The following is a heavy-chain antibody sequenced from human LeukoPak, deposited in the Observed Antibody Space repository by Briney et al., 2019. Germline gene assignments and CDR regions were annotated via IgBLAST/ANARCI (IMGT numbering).Heavy chain of an antibody. D-gene: IGHD3-22*01. Sequence: SETLSLTCTVSGGSISSYYWSWIRQPAGKGLEWIGRIYTSGSTNYNPSLKSRVTMSVDTSKNQFSLKLSSVTAADTAVYYCARVVVVITMSAFDVWGQGTTVTVSS. CDR2: IYTSGST. V-gene: IGHV4-4*07. CDR1: GGSISSYY. CDR3: ARVVVVITMSAFDV. J-gene: IGHJ3*01.